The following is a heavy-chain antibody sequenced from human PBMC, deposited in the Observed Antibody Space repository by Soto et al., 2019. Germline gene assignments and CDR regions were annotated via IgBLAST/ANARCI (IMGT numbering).Heavy chain of an antibody. CDR2: ISSSSSTI. Sequence: PGGSLRLSCAASGFTFSTYSMNRVRQAPGKGLEWVSYISSSSSTIYYADSVKGRFTISRDNAKNSLCLQMNSLRAEDTAVYYCARDYYGSGSYHFDYWGQGTLVTVSS. CDR3: ARDYYGSGSYHFDY. J-gene: IGHJ4*02. V-gene: IGHV3-48*01. CDR1: GFTFSTYS. D-gene: IGHD3-10*01.